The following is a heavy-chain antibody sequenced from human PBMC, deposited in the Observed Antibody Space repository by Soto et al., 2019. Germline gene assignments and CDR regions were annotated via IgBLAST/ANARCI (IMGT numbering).Heavy chain of an antibody. D-gene: IGHD3-22*01. J-gene: IGHJ4*02. V-gene: IGHV1-18*01. CDR1: GYTFTSYG. Sequence: QVQLVQSGAEVKKPGASVKVSCKASGYTFTSYGISWVRQAPGQGLEWMGWISAYNGNTNYAQKLQGRVTMTTDTSTSTAYMELRSLRSDDTAVYYWARDQPNNYDDSRGYFDYWGPGTVVTVSS. CDR3: ARDQPNNYDDSRGYFDY. CDR2: ISAYNGNT.